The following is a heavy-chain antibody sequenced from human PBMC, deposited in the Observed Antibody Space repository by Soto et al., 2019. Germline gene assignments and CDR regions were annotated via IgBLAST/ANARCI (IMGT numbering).Heavy chain of an antibody. J-gene: IGHJ2*01. Sequence: QVQLVESGGGVVQPGRSLRLSCAVSGFTFATYTMHWVRQAPGKGLDWVAVISYDGNNEYYADSVKGRFTISRDNSRNTLYLQMHILSAEDTALYYCARGTDRGKSVYAHPFRWCLGTLVTVAS. CDR3: ARGTDRGKSVYAHPFR. D-gene: IGHD2-8*01. CDR2: ISYDGNNE. CDR1: GFTFATYT. V-gene: IGHV3-30-3*01.